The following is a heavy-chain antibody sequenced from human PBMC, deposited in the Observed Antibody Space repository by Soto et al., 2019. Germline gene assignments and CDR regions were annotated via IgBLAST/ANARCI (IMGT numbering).Heavy chain of an antibody. J-gene: IGHJ6*02. Sequence: ASVKVSCKVSGYTLTELSMHWVRQAPGKGLEWMGGFDPEDGETIYAQKFQGRVTMTEDTSTDTAYMELSSLRSDDTAVYYCARDQGITTFGVYSMYYYGMDVWGQGTTVTVSS. CDR2: FDPEDGET. CDR3: ARDQGITTFGVYSMYYYGMDV. CDR1: GYTLTELS. V-gene: IGHV1-24*01. D-gene: IGHD3-3*01.